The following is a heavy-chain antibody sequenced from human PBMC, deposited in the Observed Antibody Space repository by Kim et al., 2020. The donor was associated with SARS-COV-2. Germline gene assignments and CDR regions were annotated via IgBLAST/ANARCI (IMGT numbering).Heavy chain of an antibody. CDR3: AKDSSGSALYYYYYGMDV. CDR1: GFTFSSYG. D-gene: IGHD6-19*01. Sequence: GGSLRLSCAASGFTFSSYGMHWVRQAPGKGLEWVAVIWYDGSNKYYADSVKGRFTISRDNSKNTLYLQMNSLRAEDTAVYYCAKDSSGSALYYYYYGMDVWGQGTTVTVSS. CDR2: IWYDGSNK. V-gene: IGHV3-33*06. J-gene: IGHJ6*02.